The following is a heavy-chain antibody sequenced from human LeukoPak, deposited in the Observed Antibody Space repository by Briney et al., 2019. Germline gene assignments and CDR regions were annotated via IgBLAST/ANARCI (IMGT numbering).Heavy chain of an antibody. CDR2: IGGSGST. V-gene: IGHV3-48*03. J-gene: IGHJ4*02. CDR1: GFTFSSYE. CDR3: AKVVWSVTRFDY. D-gene: IGHD4-17*01. Sequence: PGGSLRLSCAAFGFTFSSYEMNWVRQAPGKGLEWVSYIGGSGSTYYADSVKGRFTISRDNAKNSLYLQMNSLRAEDTAVYYCAKVVWSVTRFDYWGQGTLVTVSS.